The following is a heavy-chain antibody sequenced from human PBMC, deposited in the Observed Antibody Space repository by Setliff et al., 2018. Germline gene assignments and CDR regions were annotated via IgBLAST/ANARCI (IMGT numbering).Heavy chain of an antibody. CDR3: ARGITSGGYWGQRFLYLDV. CDR1: GGSISCDSHY. Sequence: SETLSLTCTVSGGSISCDSHYWAWVRQPAGKGLELIGQIYSNGRTYYNPSLKSRLTISLDTSKNQFSLRLNSMTAADTAVYYCARGITSGGYWGQRFLYLDVWGRGTTVTVSS. CDR2: IYSNGRT. J-gene: IGHJ6*03. D-gene: IGHD3-22*01. V-gene: IGHV4-61*09.